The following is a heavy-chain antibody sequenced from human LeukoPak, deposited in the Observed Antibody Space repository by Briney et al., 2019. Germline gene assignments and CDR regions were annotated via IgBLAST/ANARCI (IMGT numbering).Heavy chain of an antibody. CDR2: ISAYNGNT. V-gene: IGHV1-18*01. CDR1: GYTFTSYG. J-gene: IGHJ4*02. CDR3: ARDKVYDSSGYTRY. D-gene: IGHD3-22*01. Sequence: ASVKVSCKASGYTFTSYGISWVRQAPGQGLEWMAWISAYNGNTNYAQKLQGRVTMTTDTSTSTAYMELRSLRSDDTAVYYCARDKVYDSSGYTRYWGQGTLVTVSS.